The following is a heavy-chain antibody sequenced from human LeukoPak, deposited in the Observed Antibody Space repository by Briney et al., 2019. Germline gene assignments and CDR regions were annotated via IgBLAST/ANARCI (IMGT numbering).Heavy chain of an antibody. CDR1: GDSITNYF. V-gene: IGHV4-59*01. CDR2: IYYTGNT. J-gene: IGHJ4*02. Sequence: PSETLSLTCTVSGDSITNYFWSWLRQPPGKGLEWLGYIYYTGNTNYKPSLKSRVTISVDTSTNQFSLRLRSVTAADTAVYYCARGRVAYSAYYFDYWGRGTLVTVSS. D-gene: IGHD2-15*01. CDR3: ARGRVAYSAYYFDY.